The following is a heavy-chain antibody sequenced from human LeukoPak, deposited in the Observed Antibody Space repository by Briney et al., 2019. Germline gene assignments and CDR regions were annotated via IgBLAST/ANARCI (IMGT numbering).Heavy chain of an antibody. CDR2: IYYSGST. V-gene: IGHV4-31*03. Sequence: SQTLSLTCTVSGGSISSGGYYWSWIRQHPGKGLEWIGYIYYSGSTYYNPSLKGRVTISVDTSKNQFSLKLSSVTAADTAVYYCARDRWKSSSWDYYGMDVWGQGTTVTVSS. CDR1: GGSISSGGYY. D-gene: IGHD6-13*01. J-gene: IGHJ6*02. CDR3: ARDRWKSSSWDYYGMDV.